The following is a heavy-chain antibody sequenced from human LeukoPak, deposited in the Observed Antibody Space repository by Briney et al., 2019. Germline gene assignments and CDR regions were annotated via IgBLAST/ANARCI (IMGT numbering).Heavy chain of an antibody. CDR2: IKSKTDGGTT. J-gene: IGHJ4*02. D-gene: IGHD1-26*01. CDR3: TTWELKYRQTVDY. V-gene: IGHV3-15*01. CDR1: GFTFSNAW. Sequence: PGGSLRLSCAASGFTFSNAWMSWVRQAPGKGLEWVGRIKSKTDGGTTDYAAPVKGRFTISRDDSKTTLYLQMNSLKTEDTAVYYCTTWELKYRQTVDYWGQGTLVTVSS.